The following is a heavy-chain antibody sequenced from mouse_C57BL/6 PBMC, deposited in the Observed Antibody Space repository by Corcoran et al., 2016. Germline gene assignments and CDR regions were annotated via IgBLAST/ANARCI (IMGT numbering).Heavy chain of an antibody. D-gene: IGHD3-2*02. CDR3: ARGGAQATGFAY. Sequence: QVQLQQPGAELVMPGASVKLSCKASGYTFTSYWMHWVKQRPGQGLEWIGEIDPSDSYTNYNQKFKGKSTLTVDKSSSTAYMQLSGLTSEDSAVYYCARGGAQATGFAYWGQGTLVTVSA. CDR1: GYTFTSYW. CDR2: IDPSDSYT. J-gene: IGHJ3*01. V-gene: IGHV1-69*01.